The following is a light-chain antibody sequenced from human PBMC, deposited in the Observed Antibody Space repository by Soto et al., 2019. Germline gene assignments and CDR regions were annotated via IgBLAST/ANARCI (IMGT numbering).Light chain of an antibody. CDR3: SSYTSSSTVV. J-gene: IGLJ2*01. Sequence: QSVLTQPASVSGSPGQSITISCTGTSSDVGIYKYVSWYQQHPGKAPNLMIYEVTNRPSGVSNRFSGSKSGNTASLTIAGVQAEDEAGYYCSSYTSSSTVVFGGGTKLTVL. CDR1: SSDVGIYKY. CDR2: EVT. V-gene: IGLV2-14*01.